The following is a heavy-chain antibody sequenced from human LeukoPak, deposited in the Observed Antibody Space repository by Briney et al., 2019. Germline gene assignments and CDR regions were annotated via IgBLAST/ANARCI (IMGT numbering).Heavy chain of an antibody. V-gene: IGHV3-53*01. D-gene: IGHD3-22*01. J-gene: IGHJ6*02. CDR1: GFTVSSNY. CDR2: IYSGGST. CDR3: ARDNLSYYDSSGYGYYYYYGMDV. Sequence: GGSLRLSCAASGFTVSSNYMSWVRQAPGKGLEWVSVIYSGGSTYYADSVKGRFTISRDNSKNTLYLQMNSLRAEDTAVYYCARDNLSYYDSSGYGYYYYYGMDVWGQGTTVTVSS.